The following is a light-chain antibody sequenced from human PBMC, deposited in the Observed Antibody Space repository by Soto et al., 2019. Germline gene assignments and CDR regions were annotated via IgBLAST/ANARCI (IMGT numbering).Light chain of an antibody. CDR1: SNDVGGFNY. CDR3: SSYTSISTVV. Sequence: QPVLTQPASVSGSPGQSITISCTGTSNDVGGFNYVSWYQQYPGKAPKLMIYEVRNRPSGVPNRFSGSKSGNTASLTISGLQAEDEADYYCSSYTSISTVVFGGGTKLTVL. J-gene: IGLJ3*02. V-gene: IGLV2-14*01. CDR2: EVR.